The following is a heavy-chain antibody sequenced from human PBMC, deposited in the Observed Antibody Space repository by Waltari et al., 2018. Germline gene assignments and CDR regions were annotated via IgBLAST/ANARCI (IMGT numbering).Heavy chain of an antibody. V-gene: IGHV4-59*08. CDR3: ARHSEKDYDFWSGYWALDY. CDR1: GGSISSFY. J-gene: IGHJ4*02. CDR2: IYYSGST. D-gene: IGHD3-3*01. Sequence: QVQLQESGPGLVKPSETLSLTCTVSGGSISSFYWRWIRQPPGKGLEWIGYIYYSGSTNYNPSLKSRVTISVDTSKNQFSLKLSSVTAADTAVYYCARHSEKDYDFWSGYWALDYWGQGTLVTVSS.